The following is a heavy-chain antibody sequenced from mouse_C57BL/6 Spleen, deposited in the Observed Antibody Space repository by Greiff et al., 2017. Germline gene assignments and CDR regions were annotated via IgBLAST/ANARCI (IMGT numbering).Heavy chain of an antibody. J-gene: IGHJ1*01. CDR2: IRNKANGYTT. CDR1: GFPFTDYY. Sequence: EVQGVVSGGGLVQPGGSLSLSCAASGFPFTDYYMSWVRQPPGKALEWLGFIRNKANGYTTEYSASVKGQFTISSDNSQSILCLQMNALRAEESAPDYCARCRSRREQYFDVWGAGATVTVSS. CDR3: ARCRSRREQYFDV. V-gene: IGHV7-3*01.